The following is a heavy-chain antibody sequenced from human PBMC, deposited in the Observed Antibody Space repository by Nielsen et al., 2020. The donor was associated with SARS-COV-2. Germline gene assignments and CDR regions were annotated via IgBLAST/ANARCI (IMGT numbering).Heavy chain of an antibody. CDR1: GFTFSSYA. Sequence: GGSLRLSCAASGFTFSSYAMSWVRQAPGKGLEWVAVIWYDGSNKYYADSVKGRFTISRDNSKNTLYLQMNSLRAEDTAVYYCARAFFSSGWDPNYYYMDVWGKGTTVTVSS. D-gene: IGHD6-19*01. J-gene: IGHJ6*03. CDR2: IWYDGSNK. CDR3: ARAFFSSGWDPNYYYMDV. V-gene: IGHV3-33*08.